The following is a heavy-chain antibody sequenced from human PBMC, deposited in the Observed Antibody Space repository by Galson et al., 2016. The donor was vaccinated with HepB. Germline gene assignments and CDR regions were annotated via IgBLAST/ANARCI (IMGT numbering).Heavy chain of an antibody. CDR1: GFTFSSHS. CDR3: ARDPTRNYYDSSAYYYFSAGWFDP. D-gene: IGHD3-22*01. V-gene: IGHV3-48*04. CDR2: ISSRSRTI. Sequence: SLRLSCAASGFTFSSHSMNWVRQAPGKGLEWVSYISSRSRTIYYADSVKGRFTISRDNGKNSLYLQMNSLRAEDTAVYYCARDPTRNYYDSSAYYYFSAGWFDPWGQGTLVTVSS. J-gene: IGHJ5*02.